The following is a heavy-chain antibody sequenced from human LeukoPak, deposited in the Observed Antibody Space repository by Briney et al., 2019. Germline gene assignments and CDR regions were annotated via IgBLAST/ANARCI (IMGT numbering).Heavy chain of an antibody. V-gene: IGHV3-23*01. CDR1: GFVFSSYG. CDR2: ISASGGST. Sequence: GGSLRLSCAASGFVFSSYGMNWVRQAPGKGLEWVSAISASGGSTYYAGSVKGRFTVSRDNSKNTLYPQMNSLRAEDTAVYYCAKVSGVVVVAALDYWGQGTLVTVSS. CDR3: AKVSGVVVVAALDY. J-gene: IGHJ4*02. D-gene: IGHD2-15*01.